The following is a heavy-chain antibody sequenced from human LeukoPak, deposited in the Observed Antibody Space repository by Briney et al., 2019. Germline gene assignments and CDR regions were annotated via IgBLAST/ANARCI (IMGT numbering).Heavy chain of an antibody. V-gene: IGHV1-2*02. D-gene: IGHD2-2*01. J-gene: IGHJ4*02. CDR3: ARDMSPRVGGAPDY. CDR1: GYTFTGYY. CDR2: INPNGGGT. Sequence: ASVKVSCKASGYTFTGYYMHWVRQAPGQGLEWMGWINPNGGGTNYAQNFQGRVTMTRDTSISTAYMELSRLRSDDTAVYYCARDMSPRVGGAPDYWGQGTLVTVSS.